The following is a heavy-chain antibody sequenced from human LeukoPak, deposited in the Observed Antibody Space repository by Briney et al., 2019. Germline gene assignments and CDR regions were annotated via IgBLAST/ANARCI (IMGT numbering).Heavy chain of an antibody. Sequence: ASVKVSCKASGYTFASYDINWVRQAPGQGLEWMGWMNPDSTNTGYAQKFQGRVTMTRDTSMSTAYMELSSLTSEDTAVYYCARVPSLGYCSGGSCYRFDHWGLGTLVAASS. J-gene: IGHJ4*02. V-gene: IGHV1-8*01. CDR1: GYTFASYD. CDR2: MNPDSTNT. CDR3: ARVPSLGYCSGGSCYRFDH. D-gene: IGHD2-15*01.